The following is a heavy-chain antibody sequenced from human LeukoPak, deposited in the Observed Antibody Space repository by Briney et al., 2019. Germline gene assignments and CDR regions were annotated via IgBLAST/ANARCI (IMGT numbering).Heavy chain of an antibody. V-gene: IGHV4-39*01. CDR3: ASHYGP. D-gene: IGHD4-17*01. CDR2: IYSSGST. Sequence: PSETLSLTCTVSGCTISSSYYYWGWIPQPPGKGLEWIGSIYSSGSTYYNPSLKSRITISVDTSKNQFSLKLSSVTAADTAVYYCASHYGPWGQGTLVTVSS. CDR1: GCTISSSYYY. J-gene: IGHJ5*02.